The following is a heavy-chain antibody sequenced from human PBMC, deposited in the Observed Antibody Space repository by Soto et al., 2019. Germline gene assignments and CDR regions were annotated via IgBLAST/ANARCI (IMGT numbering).Heavy chain of an antibody. V-gene: IGHV4-59*01. D-gene: IGHD2-15*01. CDR2: IYYSGST. CDR1: GGSISSYY. CDR3: ARSGGSLDY. Sequence: SETLSLTCTVSGGSISSYYWSWIRQPPGKGLEWIGYIYYSGSTNYNPSLKSRVTISVDASKNQFSLKLNSVTAADTAVYYCARSGGSLDYWGQGTLVTVSS. J-gene: IGHJ4*02.